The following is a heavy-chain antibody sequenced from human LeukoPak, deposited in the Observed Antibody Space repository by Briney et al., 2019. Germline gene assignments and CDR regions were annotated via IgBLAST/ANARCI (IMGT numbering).Heavy chain of an antibody. Sequence: PSETLSLTCAVYGGSFSGYYWSWIRQPPGKGLEWIGEINHSGSTNYNPSLKSRVTISVDTSKNQFSLKLSSVTAADTAVYYCARSGVTIFGVFNLVGVRNCYMDVWGKGTTVTVSS. CDR2: INHSGST. D-gene: IGHD3-3*01. CDR3: ARSGVTIFGVFNLVGVRNCYMDV. J-gene: IGHJ6*03. CDR1: GGSFSGYY. V-gene: IGHV4-34*01.